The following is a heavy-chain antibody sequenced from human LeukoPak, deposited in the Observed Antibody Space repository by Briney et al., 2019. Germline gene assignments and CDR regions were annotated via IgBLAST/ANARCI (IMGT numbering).Heavy chain of an antibody. CDR3: AKDLPYCSSTSCYQDY. J-gene: IGHJ4*02. CDR1: GFTFSSYS. V-gene: IGHV3-48*01. Sequence: GGSLRLSCAASGFTFSSYSMNWVRQAPGKGLEWVSYISSSSSTIYYADSVKGRFTISRDNSKNTLYLQMNSLRAEDTAVYYCAKDLPYCSSTSCYQDYWGQGTLVTVSS. CDR2: ISSSSSTI. D-gene: IGHD2-2*01.